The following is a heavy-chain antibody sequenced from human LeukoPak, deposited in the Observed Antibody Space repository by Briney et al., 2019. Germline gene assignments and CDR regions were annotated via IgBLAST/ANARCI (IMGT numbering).Heavy chain of an antibody. V-gene: IGHV1-2*02. D-gene: IGHD3-3*01. CDR1: GYTFTGYY. Sequence: GASVKVSCKASGYTFTGYYMHWVRQAPGQGLEWMGWINPNSGGTNYAQKFQGRVTMTRDTSISTAYMELSRLRSDDTAVYYCARDGTILEWLFPRYLCTDWGQGTLVTVSS. CDR3: ARDGTILEWLFPRYLCTD. CDR2: INPNSGGT. J-gene: IGHJ4*02.